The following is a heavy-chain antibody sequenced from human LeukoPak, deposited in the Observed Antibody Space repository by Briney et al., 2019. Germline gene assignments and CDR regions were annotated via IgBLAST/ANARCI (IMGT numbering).Heavy chain of an antibody. CDR3: ARGSYGYYMDV. CDR2: INPSGSSA. D-gene: IGHD5-18*01. V-gene: IGHV1-46*01. J-gene: IGHJ6*03. Sequence: ASVKVSCKASGYSFTSYYMHWVRQAPGQGLEWMGFINPSGSSAAYAQKFQGRLTMTRDMFTSTDYMELTSLTSDDTAVYYCARGSYGYYMDVWGKGTTVTISS. CDR1: GYSFTSYY.